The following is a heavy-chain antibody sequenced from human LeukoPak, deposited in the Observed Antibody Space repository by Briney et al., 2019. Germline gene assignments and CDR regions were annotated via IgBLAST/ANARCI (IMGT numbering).Heavy chain of an antibody. CDR2: INHSGST. Sequence: SETLSLTCAVYGGSFSGYYWSWIRQPPGKGLEWIGEINHSGSTNYNTSLNSLVTISVDPSKNQFSLELSSVTAADTAVYYCAIGGDYWSYYFAYWGQGTLVTVSS. V-gene: IGHV4-34*01. J-gene: IGHJ4*02. CDR3: AIGGDYWSYYFAY. D-gene: IGHD4-17*01. CDR1: GGSFSGYY.